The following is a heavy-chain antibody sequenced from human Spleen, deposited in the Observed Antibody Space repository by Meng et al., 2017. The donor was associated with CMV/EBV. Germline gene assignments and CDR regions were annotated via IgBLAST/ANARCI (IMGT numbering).Heavy chain of an antibody. CDR1: GFTFGDYD. CDR3: TRDWLLMDAFDV. J-gene: IGHJ3*01. CDR2: IRRKAYGGTT. D-gene: IGHD3-9*01. Sequence: GGSLRLSCTTSGFTFGDYDMSWVRQAPGKGLEWVGFIRRKAYGGTTDYAASVKGRFTISRDDSKSIAYLQMNSLKSEDTAMYYCTRDWLLMDAFDVWGQGTMVTVSS. V-gene: IGHV3-49*04.